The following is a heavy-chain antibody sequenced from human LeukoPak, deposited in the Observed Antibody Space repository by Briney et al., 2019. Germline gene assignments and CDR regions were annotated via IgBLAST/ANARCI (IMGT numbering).Heavy chain of an antibody. D-gene: IGHD6-13*01. J-gene: IGHJ4*02. V-gene: IGHV7-4-1*02. CDR1: GYSFIDYY. CDR3: ARVYSGSWYYFDY. CDR2: INTNTGNP. Sequence: ASVKVSCKTSGYSFIDYYIHWVRQAPGQGLEWMGWINTNTGNPTYAQGFTGRFVFSLDTSVSTAYLQISSLKAEDTAVYYCARVYSGSWYYFDYWGQGTLVTVSS.